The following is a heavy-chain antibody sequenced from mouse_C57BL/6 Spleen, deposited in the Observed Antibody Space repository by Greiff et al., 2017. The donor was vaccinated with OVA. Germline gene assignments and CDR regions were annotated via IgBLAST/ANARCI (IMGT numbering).Heavy chain of an antibody. Sequence: EVKVVESGGGLVKPGGSLKLSCAASGFTFSDYGMHWVRQAPEKGLEWVAYISSGSSTIYYADTVKGRFTISRDNAKNTLFLQMTSLRSEDTAMYYCARGGNYEDYAMDYWGQGTSVTVSS. J-gene: IGHJ4*01. CDR1: GFTFSDYG. D-gene: IGHD2-1*01. V-gene: IGHV5-17*01. CDR3: ARGGNYEDYAMDY. CDR2: ISSGSSTI.